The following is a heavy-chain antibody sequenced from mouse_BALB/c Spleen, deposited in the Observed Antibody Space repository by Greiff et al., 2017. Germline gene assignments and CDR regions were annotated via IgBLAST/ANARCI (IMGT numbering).Heavy chain of an antibody. Sequence: EVKLMESGPGLVKPSQSLSLTCTVTGYSITSDYAWNWIRQFPGNKLEWMGYISYSGSTSYNPSLKSRISITRDTSKNQFFLQLNSVTTEDTATYYCARRDYYYGSSRYAMDYWGQGTSVTVSS. D-gene: IGHD1-1*01. CDR3: ARRDYYYGSSRYAMDY. V-gene: IGHV3-2*02. CDR1: GYSITSDYA. J-gene: IGHJ4*01. CDR2: ISYSGST.